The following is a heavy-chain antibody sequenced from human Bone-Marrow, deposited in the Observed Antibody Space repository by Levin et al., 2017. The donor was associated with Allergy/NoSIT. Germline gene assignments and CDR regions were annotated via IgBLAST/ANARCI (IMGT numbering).Heavy chain of an antibody. D-gene: IGHD2-15*01. Sequence: PGESLKISCTASGFRLSDYEMNWVREAPGKGLEWISYISSGSSTRYYADSVEGRFTISRDNDRNSLYLQMGNLRGEDSAVYYCAREIGSAVHYYYGMDVWGQGTTVTVSS. V-gene: IGHV3-48*03. J-gene: IGHJ6*02. CDR3: AREIGSAVHYYYGMDV. CDR2: ISSGSSTR. CDR1: GFRLSDYE.